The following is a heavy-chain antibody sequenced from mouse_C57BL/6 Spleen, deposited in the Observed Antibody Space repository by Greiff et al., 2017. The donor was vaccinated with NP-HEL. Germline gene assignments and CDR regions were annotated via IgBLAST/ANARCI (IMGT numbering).Heavy chain of an antibody. Sequence: VQLQQSGPELVKPGASVKISCKASGYSFTDYNMNWVKQSNGKSLEWIGVINPNYGTTSYNQKFKGKATLTVDQSSSTAYMQLNSLTSEDSAVYDCARFHSPLHYDYGGFAYWGQGTLVTVSA. V-gene: IGHV1-39*01. CDR1: GYSFTDYN. J-gene: IGHJ3*01. CDR3: ARFHSPLHYDYGGFAY. D-gene: IGHD2-4*01. CDR2: INPNYGTT.